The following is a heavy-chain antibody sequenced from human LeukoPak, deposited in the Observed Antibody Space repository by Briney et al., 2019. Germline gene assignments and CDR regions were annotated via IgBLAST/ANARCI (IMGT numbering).Heavy chain of an antibody. CDR2: ISGSGGST. J-gene: IGHJ4*02. V-gene: IGHV3-23*01. D-gene: IGHD2-2*01. Sequence: GGSLRLSCAASGFTFSSYGMSWVRQAPGKGLEWVSAISGSGGSTYYADSVKGRFTISRDNSKNTLYLQINSLRAEDTAVYYCAKDRVPAAGYYFDYWGQGTLVTVSS. CDR3: AKDRVPAAGYYFDY. CDR1: GFTFSSYG.